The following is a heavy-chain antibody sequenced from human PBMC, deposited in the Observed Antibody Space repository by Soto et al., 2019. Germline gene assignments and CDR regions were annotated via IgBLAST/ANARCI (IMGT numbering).Heavy chain of an antibody. D-gene: IGHD3-3*01. CDR1: GGTFSSYA. V-gene: IGHV1-69*13. CDR2: IIPIFGTA. J-gene: IGHJ6*02. CDR3: ARGKYYDFWSGSTPADYYYYGMDV. Sequence: SVKVSCKASGGTFSSYAISWVRQAPGQGLEWMGGIIPIFGTANYAQKFQGRVTITADEFTSTAYMELSSLRSEDTAVYYCARGKYYDFWSGSTPADYYYYGMDVWGQGTTVTVSS.